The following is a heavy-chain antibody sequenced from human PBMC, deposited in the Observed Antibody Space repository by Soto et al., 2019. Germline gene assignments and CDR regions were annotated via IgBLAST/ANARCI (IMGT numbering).Heavy chain of an antibody. J-gene: IGHJ6*02. V-gene: IGHV3-30-3*01. CDR3: ARVQMFERITIFGVVTPQDYYYGMDV. CDR1: GFTFSSYA. D-gene: IGHD3-3*01. CDR2: ISYDGSNK. Sequence: PGGSLRLSCAASGFTFSSYAMHWVRQAPGKGLEWVAVISYDGSNKYYADSVKGRFTISRDNSKNTLYLQMNSLRAEDTAVYYCARVQMFERITIFGVVTPQDYYYGMDVWGQGTTVTVSS.